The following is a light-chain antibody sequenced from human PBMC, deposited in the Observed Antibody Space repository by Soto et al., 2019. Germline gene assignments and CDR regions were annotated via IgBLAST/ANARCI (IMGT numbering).Light chain of an antibody. CDR3: QQYGSSPQT. CDR2: GVF. Sequence: EIVLTQSPDTLSLSPGERATLSCRASQSGSSSYLAWYQQRPGQPPRLLIYGVFTRADDIPDRFSGSGSGTDFTLTISRLEPEDFAVYYCQQYGSSPQTFGQGTKVDIK. V-gene: IGKV3-20*01. J-gene: IGKJ1*01. CDR1: QSGSSSY.